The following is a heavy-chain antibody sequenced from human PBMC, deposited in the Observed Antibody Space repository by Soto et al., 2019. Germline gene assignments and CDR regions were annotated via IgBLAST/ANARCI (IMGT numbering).Heavy chain of an antibody. CDR3: ASRLDSSGFDSFDS. J-gene: IGHJ4*02. V-gene: IGHV4-39*01. D-gene: IGHD6-19*01. Sequence: LSLTCSVSGYSISSRTFWLAWLRQPPGKGLEWIGDMYYSGSSYSSPSLKSRVTPSVDTSKNQLSLKLNSVTAADTAVDYCASRLDSSGFDSFDSLGQG. CDR1: GYSISSRTFW. CDR2: MYYSGSS.